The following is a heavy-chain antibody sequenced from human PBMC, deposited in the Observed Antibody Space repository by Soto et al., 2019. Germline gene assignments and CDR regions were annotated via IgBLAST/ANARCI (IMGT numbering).Heavy chain of an antibody. CDR2: INPNSGGT. CDR3: ARDGSPNYYGMDV. J-gene: IGHJ6*02. V-gene: IGHV1-2*04. CDR1: GYTFTSYG. Sequence: ASVKVSCKASGYTFTSYGISWVRQAPGQGLEWMGWINPNSGGTNYAQKFQGWVTMTRDTSISTAYMELSRLRSDDTAVYYCARDGSPNYYGMDVWGQGTTVTVSS.